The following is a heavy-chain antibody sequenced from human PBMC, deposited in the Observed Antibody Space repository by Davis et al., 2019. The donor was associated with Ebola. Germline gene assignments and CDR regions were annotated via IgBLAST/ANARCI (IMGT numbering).Heavy chain of an antibody. CDR2: IWYDGSNK. J-gene: IGHJ4*02. CDR3: ASWVEFGELFFSYYFDY. CDR1: GFTFSSYG. V-gene: IGHV3-33*01. D-gene: IGHD3-10*01. Sequence: GESLKISCAASGFTFSSYGMHWVRQAPGKGLEWVAVIWYDGSNKYYADSVKGRFTISRDNSKNTLYLQMNSLRAEDTAVYYCASWVEFGELFFSYYFDYWGQGTLVTVSS.